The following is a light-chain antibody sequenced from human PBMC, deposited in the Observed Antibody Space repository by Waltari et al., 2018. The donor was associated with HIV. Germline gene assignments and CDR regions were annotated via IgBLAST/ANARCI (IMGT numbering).Light chain of an antibody. Sequence: EIVMTQSPATLSLSPGERATLSCRASQSVSSNLAWYQQKPGLAPRLLIYGASTRVTGIPARFSGSGSGTDFTLTISSLQSEDFAVYYCQQYNNWASWTFGQGTNVEI. J-gene: IGKJ1*01. CDR3: QQYNNWASWT. CDR2: GAS. V-gene: IGKV3-15*01. CDR1: QSVSSN.